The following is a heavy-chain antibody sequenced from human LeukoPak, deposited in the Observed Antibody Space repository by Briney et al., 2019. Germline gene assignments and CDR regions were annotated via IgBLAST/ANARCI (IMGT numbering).Heavy chain of an antibody. J-gene: IGHJ5*02. V-gene: IGHV4-59*02. CDR2: LYHSGST. Sequence: TGGSLRLSCAASGFTVSSNYMSWVRQAPGKGLEWIGSLYHSGSTYYNPSLKSRVTISVDTSKNQFSLKLSSVTAADTAVYYCARESGYDNWFDPWGQGTLVTVSS. CDR1: GFTVSSNY. CDR3: ARESGYDNWFDP. D-gene: IGHD3-3*01.